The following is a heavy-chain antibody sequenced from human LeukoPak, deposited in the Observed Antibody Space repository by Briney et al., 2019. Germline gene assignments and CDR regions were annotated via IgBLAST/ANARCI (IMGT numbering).Heavy chain of an antibody. CDR1: GGSISTYY. J-gene: IGHJ6*02. V-gene: IGHV4-59*01. Sequence: SETLSLTCTVSGGSISTYYWNWIRQPPGKGLEWIGYIYHSGSTNYNPSLQSRVTISVDTSKNQFSLKLSSVTAADTAVYYCARTPGWNYYYGMDVWGQGTTVTVSS. D-gene: IGHD6-19*01. CDR3: ARTPGWNYYYGMDV. CDR2: IYHSGST.